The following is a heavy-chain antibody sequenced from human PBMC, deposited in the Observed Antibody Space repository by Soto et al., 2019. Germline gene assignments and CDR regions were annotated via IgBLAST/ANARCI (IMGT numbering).Heavy chain of an antibody. J-gene: IGHJ5*02. Sequence: SETLSLTCAVYGGSFSGYYWNWIRQPPGKGLEWIGEINHSGSTNYNPSLKSRVTISVDTSKNQFSLKLSSVTAADTAVYYCARGEYYYGSGSSNWFYPWGQGTLVTVSS. D-gene: IGHD3-10*01. V-gene: IGHV4-34*01. CDR2: INHSGST. CDR3: ARGEYYYGSGSSNWFYP. CDR1: GGSFSGYY.